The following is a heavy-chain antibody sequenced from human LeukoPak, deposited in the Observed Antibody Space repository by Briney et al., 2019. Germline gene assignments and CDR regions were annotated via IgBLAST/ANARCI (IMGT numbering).Heavy chain of an antibody. Sequence: QSSETLSLTCTVSGGSISGSTYYWGWIRQPPGKGLEWIGSIYYSGSTYSNPSLKSRVTISVDTSKNQFSLELSSVTAADTAVYYCARLAAAGTYYMDVWGKGTTVTVSS. CDR2: IYYSGST. V-gene: IGHV4-39*01. J-gene: IGHJ6*03. D-gene: IGHD6-13*01. CDR1: GGSISGSTYY. CDR3: ARLAAAGTYYMDV.